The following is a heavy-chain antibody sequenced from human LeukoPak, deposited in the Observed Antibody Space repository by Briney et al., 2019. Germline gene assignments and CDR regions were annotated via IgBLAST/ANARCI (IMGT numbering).Heavy chain of an antibody. CDR1: GFTFDDYG. CDR2: ISSSSSTI. CDR3: ARDDYDYDY. D-gene: IGHD4-17*01. V-gene: IGHV3-48*01. J-gene: IGHJ4*02. Sequence: GSLRLSCAASGFTFDDYGMSWVRQAPGKGLEWVSYISSSSSTIHYADSVKGRFTISRDNAKNSLYLQMNSLRAEDTAVYYCARDDYDYDYWGQGTLVTVSS.